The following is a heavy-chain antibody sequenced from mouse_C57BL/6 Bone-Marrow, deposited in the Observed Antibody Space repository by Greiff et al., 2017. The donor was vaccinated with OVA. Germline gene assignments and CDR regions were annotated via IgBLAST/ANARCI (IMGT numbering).Heavy chain of an antibody. Sequence: VQLKQSGAELVRPGASVKLSCTASGFNIKDDYMHWVKQRPEQGLEWIGWIDPENGDTEYASKFQGKATITADTSSNTAYLQLSSLTSEDTAVYYCTFYYYGSSYLDYWGQGTTLTVSS. CDR3: TFYYYGSSYLDY. J-gene: IGHJ2*01. CDR1: GFNIKDDY. CDR2: IDPENGDT. D-gene: IGHD1-1*01. V-gene: IGHV14-4*01.